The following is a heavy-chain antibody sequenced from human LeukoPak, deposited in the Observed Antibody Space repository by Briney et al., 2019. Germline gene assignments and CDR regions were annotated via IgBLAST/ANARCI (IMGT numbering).Heavy chain of an antibody. D-gene: IGHD1-26*01. V-gene: IGHV3-30*19. J-gene: IGHJ1*01. CDR3: ARGLFTGGTNYGF. CDR1: GFTFSSFG. CDR2: ISYDGSNK. Sequence: GGSLRLSCAASGFTFSSFGMHWVRQAPGKGLEWVAVISYDGSNKYYADSVKGRFTISRDNSKNTLYLQMNSLRAEDTAVYYCARGLFTGGTNYGFWGQGTLVTVSS.